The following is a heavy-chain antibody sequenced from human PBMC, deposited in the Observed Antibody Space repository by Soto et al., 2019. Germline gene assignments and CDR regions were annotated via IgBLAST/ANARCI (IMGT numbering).Heavy chain of an antibody. D-gene: IGHD3-16*01. J-gene: IGHJ5*02. CDR1: GDVFSTDT. CDR2: IIPFLNLS. V-gene: IGHV1-69*09. Sequence: QVVLLQSGADVKEPGSSVNISCKTFGDVFSTDTINWVRQAPGQGLLWMGSIIPFLNLSNIEPTFMDRLSITADESTGTAYMKLRDMTREDTSIYFCATLGAKNDHCGHVTRITVSS. CDR3: ATLGAKNDH.